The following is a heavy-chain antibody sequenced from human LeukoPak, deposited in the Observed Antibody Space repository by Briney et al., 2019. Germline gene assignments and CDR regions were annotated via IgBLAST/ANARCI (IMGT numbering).Heavy chain of an antibody. CDR1: GFTFSSYW. Sequence: GGSLRLSCAASGFTFSSYWMSWVRQAPGKGLEWVANIKQDGSEKYYVDSVKGRFTISRDNAKDSLYLQMNSLRAEDTAVYYCARDRENWNYYDSRNYHFDTLGYWGQGTLVTVSS. D-gene: IGHD3-22*01. CDR3: ARDRENWNYYDSRNYHFDTLGY. V-gene: IGHV3-7*01. J-gene: IGHJ4*02. CDR2: IKQDGSEK.